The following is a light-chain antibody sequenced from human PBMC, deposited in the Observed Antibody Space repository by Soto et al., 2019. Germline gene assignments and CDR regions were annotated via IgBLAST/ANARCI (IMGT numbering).Light chain of an antibody. CDR3: CAYADTFYV. CDR2: DVS. V-gene: IGLV2-11*01. CDR1: SSDVGSYKD. Sequence: QSVLTQPRSVSGSPGQSVTISCTGTSSDVGSYKDVSWYQHHPGKVPKLMIYDVSERPSGAPDRFSGSKSGNTASLTISGLQAEAEANYYCCAYADTFYVFGTGTKVTVL. J-gene: IGLJ1*01.